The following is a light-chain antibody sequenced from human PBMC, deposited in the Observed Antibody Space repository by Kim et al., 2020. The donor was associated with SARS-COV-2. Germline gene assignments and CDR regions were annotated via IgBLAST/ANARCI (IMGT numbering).Light chain of an antibody. CDR2: KAS. J-gene: IGKJ4*01. V-gene: IGKV1-5*03. CDR3: QQYSNYPLT. Sequence: DNQMTQSPSTLSASVGDRVNITCRASQSIVVWLAWYQQKPGKAPKLVIYKASSLESGVPSRFSGSGSGTEFTLTISSLHPDDLGTYFCQQYSNYPLTFGGGTKVDIK. CDR1: QSIVVW.